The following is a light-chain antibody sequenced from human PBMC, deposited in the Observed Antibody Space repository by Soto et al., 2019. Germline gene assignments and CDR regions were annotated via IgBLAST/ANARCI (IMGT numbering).Light chain of an antibody. CDR3: QQYNNWQT. CDR2: GAS. Sequence: EIVTTQSPATLSVSPGERATLSCRASQSVSSNLAWYQQKPGQAPRLLIYGASTRATGIPARFSGSGSGTEFTLTISSLQSEDFAVYYCQQYNNWQTFGPGTKVDIK. V-gene: IGKV3-15*01. J-gene: IGKJ3*01. CDR1: QSVSSN.